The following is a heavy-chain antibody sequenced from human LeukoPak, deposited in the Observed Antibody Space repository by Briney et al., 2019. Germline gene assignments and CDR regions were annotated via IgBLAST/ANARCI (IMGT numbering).Heavy chain of an antibody. D-gene: IGHD3-10*01. CDR3: AAFYSGSGPVDP. Sequence: GGSLRPSCAASGFTFSRYEMHWVRQAPGKGLEWVSYISSSGSIIYYADSVKGRFTISRDNAKNTLYLQMNSLRAEDTAVYFCAAFYSGSGPVDPWGQGTLVTVSS. CDR1: GFTFSRYE. V-gene: IGHV3-48*03. CDR2: ISSSGSII. J-gene: IGHJ5*02.